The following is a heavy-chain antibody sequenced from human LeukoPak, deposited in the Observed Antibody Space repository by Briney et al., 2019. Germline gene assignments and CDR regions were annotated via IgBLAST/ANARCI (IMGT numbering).Heavy chain of an antibody. J-gene: IGHJ4*02. CDR1: GFTFSSYA. D-gene: IGHD1-26*01. CDR3: AKDPPSGSCRFDY. CDR2: ISGSGGST. Sequence: GGSLRLSCAASGFTFSSYAISWVRQAPGKGLEWVSAISGSGGSTYYADSVKGRFTISRDNSKNTLHLQMNSLRAEDTAVYYCAKDPPSGSCRFDYWGQGTLVTVSS. V-gene: IGHV3-23*01.